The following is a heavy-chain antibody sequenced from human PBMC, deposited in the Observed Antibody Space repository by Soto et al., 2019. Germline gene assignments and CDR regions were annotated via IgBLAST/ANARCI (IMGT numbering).Heavy chain of an antibody. J-gene: IGHJ4*02. CDR3: ARAAARYCSGGSCYPDY. D-gene: IGHD2-15*01. CDR2: IWFDGSNK. Sequence: GGSLRLSCAASGFTFSNYGMHWVRQAPGKGLEWVAAIWFDGSNKYYAEFVKGRLTISRDNSKNTVYLQMNSLRAEDTAVYYCARAAARYCSGGSCYPDYWGQGTLVTVSS. CDR1: GFTFSNYG. V-gene: IGHV3-33*01.